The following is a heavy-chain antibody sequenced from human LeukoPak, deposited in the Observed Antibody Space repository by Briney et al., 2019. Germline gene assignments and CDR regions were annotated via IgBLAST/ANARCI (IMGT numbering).Heavy chain of an antibody. CDR1: GFTFSSN. J-gene: IGHJ3*02. CDR2: ISYDGSKK. Sequence: PGRSLRLSCVDSGFTFSSNHWVRQAPGKGLEWVAVISYDGSKKYYADSVKGRFTISRDSSKNTLSLQMNSLRAEDTAVYYCAKEYDRVHDAFDIWGQGTMVTVSS. V-gene: IGHV3-30*18. D-gene: IGHD3-9*01. CDR3: AKEYDRVHDAFDI.